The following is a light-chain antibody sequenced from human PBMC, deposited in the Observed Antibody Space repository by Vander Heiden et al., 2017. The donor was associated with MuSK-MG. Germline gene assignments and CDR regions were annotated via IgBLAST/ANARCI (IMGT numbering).Light chain of an antibody. CDR2: AAS. V-gene: IGKV1-9*01. CDR3: QQYQSEPRT. CDR1: QGISSY. J-gene: IGKJ1*01. Sequence: IQLIHSPSCLSASVGDRVTITCLASQGISSYLPWYQQKPVIAPKLLIYAASTLQSGVPSTHSRCGSLREFTLTISSLQPKDCATSYCQQYQSEPRTFGHGTKVEIK.